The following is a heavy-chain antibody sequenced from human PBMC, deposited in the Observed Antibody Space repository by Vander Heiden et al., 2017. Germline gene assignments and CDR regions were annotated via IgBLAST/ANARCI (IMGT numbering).Heavy chain of an antibody. Sequence: QVQLVQSVAEVKKPGASVKGSCKVCGYTLTDLSMHWVRQAPGKGLEWMGGFDPEDGETIYAQKFQGRVTMTEDTSTDTAYMELSSLRSEDTAVYYCATTNKESGGSDHDAFDIWGQGTMVTVSS. D-gene: IGHD2-15*01. CDR3: ATTNKESGGSDHDAFDI. CDR2: FDPEDGET. J-gene: IGHJ3*02. V-gene: IGHV1-24*01. CDR1: GYTLTDLS.